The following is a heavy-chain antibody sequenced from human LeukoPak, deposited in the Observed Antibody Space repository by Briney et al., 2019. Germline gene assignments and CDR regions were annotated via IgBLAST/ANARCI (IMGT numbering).Heavy chain of an antibody. D-gene: IGHD5-24*01. Sequence: SETLSLTCSVSGGSISSYYWSWIRQPAGKGLEYIGRIYPSGSTNYNPSLKSRVTMSVDTSKNQFSLRLTSVTAADTAVCYCARATDLEMATTYFDYWGQGTLVTVSS. CDR1: GGSISSYY. V-gene: IGHV4-4*07. CDR2: IYPSGST. J-gene: IGHJ4*02. CDR3: ARATDLEMATTYFDY.